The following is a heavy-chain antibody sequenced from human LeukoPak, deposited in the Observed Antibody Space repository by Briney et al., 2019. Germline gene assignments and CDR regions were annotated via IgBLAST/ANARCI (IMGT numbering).Heavy chain of an antibody. D-gene: IGHD3-10*01. CDR1: GGSITDHF. V-gene: IGHV4-4*09. J-gene: IGHJ3*02. Sequence: SETLSLTCTVSGGSITDHFWGWIRHTPGMGLEWIGHIYGSPTYNPSLKSRVTISDDTSENQIFLQMTSVTAADTAIYYCARRFRTSASGILHHDAFDIWGPGTEVIVSS. CDR2: IYGSP. CDR3: ARRFRTSASGILHHDAFDI.